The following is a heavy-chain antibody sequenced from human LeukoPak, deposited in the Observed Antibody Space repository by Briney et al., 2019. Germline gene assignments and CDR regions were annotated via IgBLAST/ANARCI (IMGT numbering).Heavy chain of an antibody. Sequence: SQTLSLTCTVSGGSISSGDYYWSWIRQPPGKGLEWIGYIYYSGSTYYNPSLKSRVTISVDTSKNQFSLKLSSVTAADTAVYYCARAWSGSWYFVNWGQGTLVTVSS. V-gene: IGHV4-30-4*01. CDR2: IYYSGST. CDR3: ARAWSGSWYFVN. J-gene: IGHJ4*02. D-gene: IGHD6-13*01. CDR1: GGSISSGDYY.